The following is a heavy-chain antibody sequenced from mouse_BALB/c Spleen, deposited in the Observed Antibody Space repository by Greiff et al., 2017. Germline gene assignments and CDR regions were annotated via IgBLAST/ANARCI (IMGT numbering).Heavy chain of an antibody. CDR3: ARGGGNYNYYAMDY. CDR1: GFTFTDYY. CDR2: IRNKANGYTT. V-gene: IGHV7-3*02. J-gene: IGHJ4*01. Sequence: EVMLVESGGGLVQPGGSLRLSCATSGFTFTDYYMSWVRQPPGKALEWLGFIRNKANGYTTEYSASVKGRFTISRDNSQSILYLQMNTLRAEDSATYYCARGGGNYNYYAMDYWGQGTSVTVSS. D-gene: IGHD2-1*01.